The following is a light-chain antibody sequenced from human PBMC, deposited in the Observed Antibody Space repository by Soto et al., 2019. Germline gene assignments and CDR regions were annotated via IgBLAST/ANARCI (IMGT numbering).Light chain of an antibody. CDR3: HQRQSWPLT. CDR1: QSVLRSSNNRNS. CDR2: WAS. J-gene: IGKJ1*01. V-gene: IGKV4-1*01. Sequence: DIVMTQSPDSLPVSLGERATINCKSSQSVLRSSNNRNSFSWYQQKPGQPPKLLIYWASTRESGVPDRFSGSGSATDFTLTISSLQAEDVAVYYCHQRQSWPLTFGQGTKVDI.